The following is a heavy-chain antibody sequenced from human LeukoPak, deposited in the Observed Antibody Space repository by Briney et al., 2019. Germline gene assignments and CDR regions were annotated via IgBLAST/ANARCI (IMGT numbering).Heavy chain of an antibody. CDR2: TYYRSKWYY. CDR3: AGGRFLQSAMDV. CDR1: GDSVSSNSAV. D-gene: IGHD1-26*01. J-gene: IGHJ6*02. V-gene: IGHV6-1*01. Sequence: SQTLSLTCAISGDSVSSNSAVWNWIRQSPSRGLAWLGRTYYRSKWYYDYASSVKSRITINPNTSKNQFSLQLNSVTPEDTAVYYCAGGRFLQSAMDVWGQGTTVAVSS.